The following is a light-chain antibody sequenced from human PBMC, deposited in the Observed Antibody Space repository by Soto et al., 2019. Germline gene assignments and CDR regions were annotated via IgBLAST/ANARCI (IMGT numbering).Light chain of an antibody. CDR3: SSYTGSSTFV. CDR1: SSVVGGYDY. Sequence: QSVLTQPASVSGSPGQSITISCTGTSSVVGGYDYVSWYQQLPGKAPKLLIYDVNNRPSGVSHRFSGSKSGNTASLAISGLQAEDEADYYCSSYTGSSTFVFGTGIKVTVL. V-gene: IGLV2-14*01. CDR2: DVN. J-gene: IGLJ1*01.